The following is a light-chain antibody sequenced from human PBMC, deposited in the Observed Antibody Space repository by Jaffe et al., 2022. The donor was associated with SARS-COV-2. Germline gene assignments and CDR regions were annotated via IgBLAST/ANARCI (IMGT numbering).Light chain of an antibody. CDR3: SSYAGSNNYVL. J-gene: IGLJ2*01. Sequence: QSALTQPPSASGSPGQSVTISCTGTSSDVGGYNYVSWHQQHPGKAPKLMIYEVSKRPSGVPDRFSGSKSGNTASLTVSGLLAEDEADYYCSSYAGSNNYVLFGGGTKLTVL. CDR1: SSDVGGYNY. V-gene: IGLV2-8*01. CDR2: EVS.